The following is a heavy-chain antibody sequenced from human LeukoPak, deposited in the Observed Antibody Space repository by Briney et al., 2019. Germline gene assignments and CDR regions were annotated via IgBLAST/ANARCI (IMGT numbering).Heavy chain of an antibody. CDR3: ARGLEWLTRRHTWFDP. D-gene: IGHD3-3*01. CDR1: GGTFSSYA. V-gene: IGHV1-18*01. J-gene: IGHJ5*02. Sequence: ASVKVSCKASGGTFSSYAITWVRQAPGQGLEWMGWISAYNGNTNYAQKLQGRVTMTTDTSTSTAYMELRSLRSDDTAVYYCARGLEWLTRRHTWFDPWGQGTLVTVSS. CDR2: ISAYNGNT.